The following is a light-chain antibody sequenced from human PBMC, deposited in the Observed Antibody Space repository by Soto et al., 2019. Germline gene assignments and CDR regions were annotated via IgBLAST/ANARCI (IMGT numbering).Light chain of an antibody. CDR1: SGSVSTSYY. CDR2: STN. J-gene: IGLJ2*01. V-gene: IGLV8-61*01. Sequence: QTVVTQEPSFSVSPGGTVTLTCGLSSGSVSTSYYPSWYQQTPGQAPRTLIYSTNTRSSGVPDRFSGSILGNKAALTITGAQADDESDYYCVLCMGSGTLFGGGTKLTVL. CDR3: VLCMGSGTL.